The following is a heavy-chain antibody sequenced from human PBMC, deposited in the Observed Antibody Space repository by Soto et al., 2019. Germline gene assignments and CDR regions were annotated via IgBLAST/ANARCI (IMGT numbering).Heavy chain of an antibody. CDR2: IWYDGSNK. J-gene: IGHJ6*02. V-gene: IGHV3-33*01. D-gene: IGHD6-19*01. CDR1: GFTFSSYG. Sequence: QVQLVESGGGVVQPGRSLRLSCAASGFTFSSYGMHWVRQAPGKGLEWVAVIWYDGSNKYYADSVKGRFTISRDNSKNTLYLQMTSLRAEDTAVYYCARDGFLVAVAGTDYYYGMDVWGQGTTVTVSS. CDR3: ARDGFLVAVAGTDYYYGMDV.